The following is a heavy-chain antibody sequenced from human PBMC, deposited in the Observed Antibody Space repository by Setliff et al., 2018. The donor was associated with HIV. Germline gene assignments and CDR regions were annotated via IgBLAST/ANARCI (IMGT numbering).Heavy chain of an antibody. CDR2: IKSKTDGGTT. CDR3: TTGTRLVD. J-gene: IGHJ4*02. Sequence: PGGSLRLSCAASGFTFSNAWMSWGRQAPGKGLEWVGRIKSKTDGGTTDYASPVKGRFTISRDDSNTTLYLQMNSLKTEDTAVYYCTTGTRLVDWGQGALVTVSS. D-gene: IGHD2-21*01. CDR1: GFTFSNAW. V-gene: IGHV3-15*01.